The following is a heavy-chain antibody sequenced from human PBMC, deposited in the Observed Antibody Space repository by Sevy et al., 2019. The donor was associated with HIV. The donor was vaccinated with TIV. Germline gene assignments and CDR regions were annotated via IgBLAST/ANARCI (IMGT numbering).Heavy chain of an antibody. CDR1: GGTFSSYA. CDR3: ASSTSGSYLGPVDY. J-gene: IGHJ4*02. CDR2: IIPIFGTA. V-gene: IGHV1-69*13. Sequence: ASVKVSCKASGGTFSSYAISWVRQAPGQGLEWMGGIIPIFGTANYAQKFQGRVTITADESTSTAYMELSSLRSEDTAVYYCASSTSGSYLGPVDYWGQGTLVTVSS. D-gene: IGHD1-26*01.